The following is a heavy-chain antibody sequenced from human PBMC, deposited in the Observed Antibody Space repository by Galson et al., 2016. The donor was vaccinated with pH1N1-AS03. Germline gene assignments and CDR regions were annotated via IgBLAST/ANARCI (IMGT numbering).Heavy chain of an antibody. CDR3: VRGKDFWRGYPDDGFDS. CDR1: GITFSGYW. CDR2: IKQDGSEK. V-gene: IGHV3-7*03. D-gene: IGHD3-3*01. Sequence: SLRLSCAASGITFSGYWMTWVRQAPGKGLEWVANIKQDGSEKYSVDSVKGRFTISRDNAKNSLYLQMNSLRAEDTAVYYCVRGKDFWRGYPDDGFDSWGQGTMVTVSS. J-gene: IGHJ3*02.